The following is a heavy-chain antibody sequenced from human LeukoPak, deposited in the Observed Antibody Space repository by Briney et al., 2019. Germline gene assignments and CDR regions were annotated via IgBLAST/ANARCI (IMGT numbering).Heavy chain of an antibody. CDR1: GFTFSSYG. J-gene: IGHJ4*02. CDR3: AKPRLRLGELFY. D-gene: IGHD3-16*01. Sequence: GGSLRLSCAASGFTFSSYGMHWVRQAPGKGLEWVAVISYDGSNKYYADSVKGRFTISRDNSKNTLYLQMNSLRAEDTAVYYCAKPRLRLGELFYWGQGTLVTVSS. V-gene: IGHV3-30*18. CDR2: ISYDGSNK.